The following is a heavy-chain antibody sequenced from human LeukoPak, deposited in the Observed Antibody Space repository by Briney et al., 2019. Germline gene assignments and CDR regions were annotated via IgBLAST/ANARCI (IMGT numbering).Heavy chain of an antibody. CDR1: GFTFSSHW. D-gene: IGHD1-20*01. Sequence: PGGSLRLSCAASGFTFSSHWMHWVRQAPRKGLVWASRINSDGSSTSYADSVKGRFTISRDNAKNTLYLQMNSLRAEDTAVYYCARAPYIWRVNDAFDIWGQGTMVTVSS. CDR2: INSDGSST. V-gene: IGHV3-74*01. CDR3: ARAPYIWRVNDAFDI. J-gene: IGHJ3*02.